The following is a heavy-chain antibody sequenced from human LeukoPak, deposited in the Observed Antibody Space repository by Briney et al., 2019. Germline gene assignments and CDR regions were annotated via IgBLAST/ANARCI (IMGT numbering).Heavy chain of an antibody. V-gene: IGHV1-8*03. CDR3: ASGGLGIAAAFV. D-gene: IGHD6-13*01. J-gene: IGHJ4*02. CDR1: GYTFTSYD. CDR2: MNPNSGNT. Sequence: ASVKVSCKASGYTFTSYDINWVRQATGQGLEWMGWMNPNSGNTGYAQKFQGRLTLTRDTSISTAYMELSSLTSEDAAVYYCASGGLGIAAAFVWGQGTLVTVSS.